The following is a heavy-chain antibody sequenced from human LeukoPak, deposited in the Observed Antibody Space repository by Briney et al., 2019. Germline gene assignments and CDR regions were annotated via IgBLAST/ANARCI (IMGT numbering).Heavy chain of an antibody. Sequence: GGSLRLSCATSGFTFSNSYMCWIRQAPGKGLELLSYISGDSGDTKYADSVRGRFTISRDNAKASLHLQMNSLRAEDTALYFCARSTRVPTSWGQGTLVTVSS. V-gene: IGHV3-11*06. CDR2: ISGDSGDT. J-gene: IGHJ4*02. CDR1: GFTFSNSY. CDR3: ARSTRVPTS. D-gene: IGHD4-11*01.